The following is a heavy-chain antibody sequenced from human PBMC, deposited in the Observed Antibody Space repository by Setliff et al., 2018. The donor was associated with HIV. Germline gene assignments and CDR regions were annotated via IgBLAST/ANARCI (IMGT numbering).Heavy chain of an antibody. V-gene: IGHV3-21*01. CDR3: ARHGGYYYYYMDV. J-gene: IGHJ6*03. CDR1: GFTFSSYS. D-gene: IGHD3-16*01. CDR2: ISSSSSYI. Sequence: PGGSLRLSCAASGFTFSSYSMNWVRQAPGKGLEWVSSISSSSSYIYYADSVKGRFTISRGNAKNSLYLQMNSLRAEDTAVYYCARHGGYYYYYMDVWGKGTTVTVSS.